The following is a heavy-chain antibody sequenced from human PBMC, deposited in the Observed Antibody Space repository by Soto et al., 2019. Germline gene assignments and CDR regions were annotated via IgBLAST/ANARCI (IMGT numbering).Heavy chain of an antibody. CDR3: ARIGLSYYDSSGYSDWFDP. CDR1: GGSSSRGDYY. J-gene: IGHJ5*02. V-gene: IGHV4-30-4*01. D-gene: IGHD3-22*01. CDR2: IYYSGST. Sequence: SETLSLTCTVAGGSSSRGDYYWSWIRQPPGKGLEWIGYIYYSGSTYYNPSLKSRVTISVDTSKNQFALKLSSVTAADTAVYYCARIGLSYYDSSGYSDWFDPWGQGTLVTVSS.